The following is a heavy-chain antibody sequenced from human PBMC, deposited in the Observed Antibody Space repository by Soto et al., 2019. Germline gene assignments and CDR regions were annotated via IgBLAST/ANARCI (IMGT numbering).Heavy chain of an antibody. CDR1: GISFSNYW. V-gene: IGHV3-7*01. CDR3: ARVVRFGSAEYSYSYGMDF. Sequence: GGSLRLSCTGSGISFSNYWMSWVRQAPGKGLEWVANINQDGSEKYYVDSLKGRFTISRDNAKNSLYLQMNTLRAEDTAVYYCARVVRFGSAEYSYSYGMDFWAQGTKVTVSS. J-gene: IGHJ6*02. D-gene: IGHD3-10*01. CDR2: INQDGSEK.